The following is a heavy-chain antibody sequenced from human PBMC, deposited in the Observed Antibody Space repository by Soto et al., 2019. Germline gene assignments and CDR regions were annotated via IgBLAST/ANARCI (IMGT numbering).Heavy chain of an antibody. CDR3: AHQNVGYSISRYSDY. CDR1: GFSLSTSGVG. Sequence: QITLKESGPTLVKPTQTLTLTCTFSGFSLSTSGVGVGWIRQPPGKALEWLALIYWDDDKYYIPSLKNRLTITKDTSKNQVVLTMTNMDHVDTATYYCAHQNVGYSISRYSDYWGQGTLVTVSS. J-gene: IGHJ4*02. V-gene: IGHV2-5*02. CDR2: IYWDDDK. D-gene: IGHD6-13*01.